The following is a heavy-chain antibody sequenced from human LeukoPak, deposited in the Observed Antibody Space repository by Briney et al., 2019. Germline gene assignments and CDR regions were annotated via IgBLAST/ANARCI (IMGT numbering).Heavy chain of an antibody. V-gene: IGHV1-2*02. D-gene: IGHD3-22*01. CDR2: INPNSGGT. J-gene: IGHJ4*02. Sequence: GASVKVSCKASGYAFTGYYMHWVRQAPGQGLEWMGWINPNSGGTSYAQKFQGRVTMTRDTSISTAYMELSRLRSDDTAVYYCARVDSSGYYLAFDYWGQGTLVTVSS. CDR1: GYAFTGYY. CDR3: ARVDSSGYYLAFDY.